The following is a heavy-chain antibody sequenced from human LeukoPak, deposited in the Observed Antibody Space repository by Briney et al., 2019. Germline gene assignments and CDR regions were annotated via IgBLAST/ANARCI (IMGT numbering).Heavy chain of an antibody. D-gene: IGHD3-22*01. CDR1: GYTFTGYY. CDR2: INPNSGGT. V-gene: IGHV1-2*02. CDR3: ARGGGPVVARVLPYYYYYYYMDV. J-gene: IGHJ6*03. Sequence: ASVKVSCKASGYTFTGYYMHWVRQAPGQGLEWMGWINPNSGGTNYAQKFQGRVTMTRDTSISTAYMELSRLRSDDTAVYYCARGGGPVVARVLPYYYYYYYMDVWGKGTTVTISS.